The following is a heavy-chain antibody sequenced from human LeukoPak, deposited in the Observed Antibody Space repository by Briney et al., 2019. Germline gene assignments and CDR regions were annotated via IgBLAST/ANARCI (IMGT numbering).Heavy chain of an antibody. CDR1: SSNW. Sequence: SSNWMSWVRLAPGKGLEWIGSIYYSGSTYYNPSLKSRVTISVDTSKNQFSLKLSSVTAADTAVYYCARDATAMVRYFDYWGQGTLVTVSS. CDR3: ARDATAMVRYFDY. J-gene: IGHJ4*02. D-gene: IGHD5-18*01. CDR2: IYYSGST. V-gene: IGHV4-39*02.